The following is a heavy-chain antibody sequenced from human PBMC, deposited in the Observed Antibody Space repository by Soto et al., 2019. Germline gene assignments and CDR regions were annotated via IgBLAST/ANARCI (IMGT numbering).Heavy chain of an antibody. D-gene: IGHD2-15*01. Sequence: GGSLRLSCAASGFTFSDYYMSWIRQAPGKGLEWVSYISSSSSYTNYADPVKGRFTISRDNAKNSLYLQMNSLRAEDTAVYYCAREYCSGGSCYGMDVWGQGTTVTVSS. CDR1: GFTFSDYY. CDR2: ISSSSSYT. V-gene: IGHV3-11*06. CDR3: AREYCSGGSCYGMDV. J-gene: IGHJ6*02.